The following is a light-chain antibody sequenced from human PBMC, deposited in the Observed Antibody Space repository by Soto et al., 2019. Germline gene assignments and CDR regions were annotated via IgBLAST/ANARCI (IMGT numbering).Light chain of an antibody. CDR3: QRYNSAPLT. CDR1: QVISNY. J-gene: IGKJ4*01. V-gene: IGKV1-27*01. CDR2: AAS. Sequence: DIQMTQSPSSRAASLGYMFTISLGASQVISNYLAWYQQKPGKVPKLLIYAASTLQSGVPSRFSGSGSGTDFTLTISSLQPEDVATYYCQRYNSAPLTFGRGTKVDIK.